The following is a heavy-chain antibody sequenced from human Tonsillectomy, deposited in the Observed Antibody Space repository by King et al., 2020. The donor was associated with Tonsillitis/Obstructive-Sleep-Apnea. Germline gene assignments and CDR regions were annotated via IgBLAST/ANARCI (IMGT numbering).Heavy chain of an antibody. J-gene: IGHJ5*02. Sequence: QLVQSGAEVKKPGASVKVSCQASGYTFTSYYMHWVRQAPGQGLEWMGIINPSGGSTSYAQKFQGRVTMTRDTSTSTVYMELSSLRSEDTAVYYCARGGFTIFGVVKGWFDPWGQGTLVTVSS. V-gene: IGHV1-46*01. D-gene: IGHD3-3*01. CDR1: GYTFTSYY. CDR2: INPSGGST. CDR3: ARGGFTIFGVVKGWFDP.